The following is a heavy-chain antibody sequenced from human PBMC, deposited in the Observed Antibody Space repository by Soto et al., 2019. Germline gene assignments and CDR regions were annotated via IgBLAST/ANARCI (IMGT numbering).Heavy chain of an antibody. V-gene: IGHV3-74*01. J-gene: IGHJ4*02. D-gene: IGHD3-16*01. CDR1: GFPFTNYW. Sequence: GSLLLACSASGFPFTNYWMNWVRQTPGKGLMWVSRISPDGSDVGYADSVEGRFTVSRDNAKNTLYLQMHSLRAEDTAMYYCACWGNIVPVAPSDFDRWGQGTLVTVYS. CDR3: ACWGNIVPVAPSDFDR. CDR2: ISPDGSDV.